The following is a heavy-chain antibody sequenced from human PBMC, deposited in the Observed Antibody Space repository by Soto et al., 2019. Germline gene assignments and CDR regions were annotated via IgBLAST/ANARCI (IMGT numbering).Heavy chain of an antibody. Sequence: SVKVSCKASGGTLSSYAISWVRQAPGQGLEWMGGIIPIFGTANYAQRFQGRVTITADESTSTAYMELSSLRSEDTAVYYCARGRDGYDTYYFDYWGQGTLVTVSS. CDR2: IIPIFGTA. CDR3: ARGRDGYDTYYFDY. D-gene: IGHD5-12*01. V-gene: IGHV1-69*13. CDR1: GGTLSSYA. J-gene: IGHJ4*02.